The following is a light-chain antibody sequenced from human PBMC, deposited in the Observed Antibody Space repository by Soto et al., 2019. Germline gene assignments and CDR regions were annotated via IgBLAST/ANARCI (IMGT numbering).Light chain of an antibody. V-gene: IGKV1-39*01. CDR2: AAS. CDR3: QQSYSTPRT. CDR1: QSISSY. J-gene: IGKJ2*01. Sequence: DIQMTQSPSSLSASVGDRVTITCRASQSISSYLNWYQQKPGQAPKLLIYAASSLQSGVPSRVSGSGSGTDFTLTISSLQPEDFATYYCQQSYSTPRTFGQGTKLEIK.